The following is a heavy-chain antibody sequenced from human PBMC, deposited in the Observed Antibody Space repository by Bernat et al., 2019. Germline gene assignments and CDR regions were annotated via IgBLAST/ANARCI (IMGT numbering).Heavy chain of an antibody. J-gene: IGHJ4*02. CDR2: ISDYNGNT. CDR3: ARVFGYCSSASCYTASYFDH. Sequence: QVQLVQSGAEVKKPGASVKVSCKASGYSFTNYGFSWVRQAPGQGPEWMGWISDYNGNTNYAQKLQGRVTMTTDTSTSTAYMELKTLSSDDTAVYYCARVFGYCSSASCYTASYFDHWGQGTLVTVSS. D-gene: IGHD2-2*02. V-gene: IGHV1-18*01. CDR1: GYSFTNYG.